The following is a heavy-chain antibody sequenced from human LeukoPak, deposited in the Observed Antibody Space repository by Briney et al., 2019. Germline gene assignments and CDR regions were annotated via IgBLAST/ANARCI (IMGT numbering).Heavy chain of an antibody. CDR2: ISSYNGNT. V-gene: IGHV1-18*01. J-gene: IGHJ4*02. Sequence: VSVKVSCKPSGYTFRTHGLSWVRQAPGQGLEWMGWISSYNGNTNYAQKVQGRLTMTTDTSTSTAYMELRSLRSDDTAVYYCARGNDYGDPLDYWGQGTQVTVSS. D-gene: IGHD4-17*01. CDR3: ARGNDYGDPLDY. CDR1: GYTFRTHG.